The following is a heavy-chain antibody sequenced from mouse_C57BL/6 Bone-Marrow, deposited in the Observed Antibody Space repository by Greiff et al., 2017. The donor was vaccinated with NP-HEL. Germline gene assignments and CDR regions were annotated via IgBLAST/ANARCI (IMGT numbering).Heavy chain of an antibody. V-gene: IGHV1-59*01. J-gene: IGHJ2*01. CDR3: ARSKPYYFDY. CDR1: FYPFPIYC. CDR2: IDPSYSYP. Sequence: PLSSVPFSFPSSFYPFPIYCLPWLMQLPVHGLDWIGVIDPSYSYPNYNQKFKGKATLTVDTSSSTAYMQLSSLTSEDSAVYYCARSKPYYFDYWGQGTTLTVSS. D-gene: IGHD6-1*01.